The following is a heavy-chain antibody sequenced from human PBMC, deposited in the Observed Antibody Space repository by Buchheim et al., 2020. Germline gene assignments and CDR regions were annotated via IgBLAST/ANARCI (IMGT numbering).Heavy chain of an antibody. CDR1: GFTFSSYA. D-gene: IGHD3-22*01. CDR3: AKEFASSGPMWGMDV. V-gene: IGHV3-30-3*01. J-gene: IGHJ6*02. Sequence: QVQLVESGGGVVQPGRSLRLSCAASGFTFSSYAMHWVRQAPGKGLEWVAVISYDGSNKYYADSVKGRFTISRDNSKNTLYLEMNSLRAEDTAVYYCAKEFASSGPMWGMDVWGQGTT. CDR2: ISYDGSNK.